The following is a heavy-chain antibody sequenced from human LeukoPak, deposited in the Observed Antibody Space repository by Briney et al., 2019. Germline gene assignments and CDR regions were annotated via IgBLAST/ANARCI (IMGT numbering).Heavy chain of an antibody. J-gene: IGHJ3*02. V-gene: IGHV4-59*01. CDR1: GGSISSYY. D-gene: IGHD3-3*01. CDR3: VRSLQGYYDFPDAFDI. CDR2: IYYSGST. Sequence: KPSETLSLTCTVSGGSISSYYWSWLRQPPGKGREWIGYIYYSGSTNYNPSPKRRVTISVDTSKNPFSLKLSSVTAADTAVYYCVRSLQGYYDFPDAFDIWGQGTKVTVSS.